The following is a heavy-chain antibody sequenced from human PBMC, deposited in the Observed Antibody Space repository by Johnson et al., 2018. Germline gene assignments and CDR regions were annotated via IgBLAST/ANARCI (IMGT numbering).Heavy chain of an antibody. V-gene: IGHV3-30*03. D-gene: IGHD5-18*01. Sequence: VQLLESGGGVVQXGRSLRLSCAASGFTFSSYGMHWVRQAPGKGLAWVAVISYDGSNKYYVDSVKGRFTISRDNAKNPLYLQMNSLRAEDTAVYYCARAYSHLYYYYGMDVWGQGTTVTVSS. J-gene: IGHJ6*02. CDR2: ISYDGSNK. CDR1: GFTFSSYG. CDR3: ARAYSHLYYYYGMDV.